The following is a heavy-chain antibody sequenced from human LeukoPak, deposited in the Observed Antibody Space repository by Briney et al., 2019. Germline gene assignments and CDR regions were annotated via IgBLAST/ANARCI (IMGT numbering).Heavy chain of an antibody. Sequence: GGSLRLSCEVSGFSFSDYEMNWVRQAPGKGLECLAFISKSGTEIYYADSVRGRFTISRDSAKRSLYLQMNSLREDDTAIYYCARRFDSWGQGTLVTVSS. CDR1: GFSFSDYE. V-gene: IGHV3-48*03. CDR2: ISKSGTEI. J-gene: IGHJ4*02. CDR3: ARRFDS.